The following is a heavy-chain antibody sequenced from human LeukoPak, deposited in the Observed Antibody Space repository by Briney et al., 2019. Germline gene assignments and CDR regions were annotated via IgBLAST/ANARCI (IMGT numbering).Heavy chain of an antibody. CDR1: GFTFDDYA. J-gene: IGHJ4*02. Sequence: GRSLRLSCAASGFTFDDYAMHWVRQAPGKGLEWVSGISWNSGSIGYADSVKGRFTISRDDAKNSLYLQMNSLRAEDTALYYCAKSLDIVVVTANFDYWGQGTLVTVSS. V-gene: IGHV3-9*01. CDR3: AKSLDIVVVTANFDY. D-gene: IGHD2-21*02. CDR2: ISWNSGSI.